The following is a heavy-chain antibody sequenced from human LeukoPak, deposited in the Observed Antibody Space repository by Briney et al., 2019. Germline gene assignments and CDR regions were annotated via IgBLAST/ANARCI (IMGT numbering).Heavy chain of an antibody. CDR1: GYTFTGYY. D-gene: IGHD3-10*01. CDR2: MNPNSGNT. V-gene: IGHV1-8*02. J-gene: IGHJ5*02. CDR3: ARDLLWFGSATTNWFDP. Sequence: ASVKVSCKASGYTFTGYYMHWVRQAPGQGLEWMGWMNPNSGNTGYAQKFQGRVTMTRNTSISTAYMELSSLRSEDTAVYYCARDLLWFGSATTNWFDPWGQGTLVTVSS.